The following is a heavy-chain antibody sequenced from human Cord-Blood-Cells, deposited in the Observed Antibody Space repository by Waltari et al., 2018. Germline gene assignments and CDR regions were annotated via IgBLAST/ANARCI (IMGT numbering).Heavy chain of an antibody. CDR1: GYTFTSYA. Sequence: QVQLVQSGAEVKKPGASVKVSCKASGYTFTSYAMHWVRQAPGQRLEWMGWSNAGNGNTKYSQKFQGRVTITRDTSASTAYMELGSLRSEDTAVYYWARTPAARVFDYWGQGTLVTVSS. CDR3: ARTPAARVFDY. V-gene: IGHV1-3*01. CDR2: SNAGNGNT. J-gene: IGHJ4*02. D-gene: IGHD2-2*01.